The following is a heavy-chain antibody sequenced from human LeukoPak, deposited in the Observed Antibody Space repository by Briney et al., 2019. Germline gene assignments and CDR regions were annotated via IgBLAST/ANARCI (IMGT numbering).Heavy chain of an antibody. Sequence: PGRSLRLSCAASGFTVSSNYMSWVRQAPGKGLEWVSVIYSGGSTYYADSVKGRFTISRDNSKNTLYLQMNSLRAEDTAVYYCARGPYYCYMDVWGKGTTVTVSS. CDR1: GFTVSSNY. J-gene: IGHJ6*03. V-gene: IGHV3-53*01. CDR2: IYSGGST. CDR3: ARGPYYCYMDV.